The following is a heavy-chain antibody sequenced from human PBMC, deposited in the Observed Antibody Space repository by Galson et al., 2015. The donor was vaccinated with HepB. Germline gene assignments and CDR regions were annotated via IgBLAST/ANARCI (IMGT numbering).Heavy chain of an antibody. D-gene: IGHD3-22*01. V-gene: IGHV1-3*01. CDR1: GYTFTSYA. Sequence: SVKVSCKASGYTFTSYAMHWVRQAPGQRLEWMGWINAGNGNTKYSQKFQGSVTITRDTSASTAYMELSSLRSEDTAVYYCARAWHYDSSGYYHLGYYGMDVWGQGTTVTVSS. CDR3: ARAWHYDSSGYYHLGYYGMDV. CDR2: INAGNGNT. J-gene: IGHJ6*02.